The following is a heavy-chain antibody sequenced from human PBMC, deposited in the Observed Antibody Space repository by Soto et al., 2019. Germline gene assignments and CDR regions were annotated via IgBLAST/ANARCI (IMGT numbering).Heavy chain of an antibody. J-gene: IGHJ6*02. Sequence: GASVKVSCKASGYTFTSYGISWVRQAPGQGLEWMGWVSAYNGNTNYAQKLQGRVTMTTDTSTSTAYMELRSLRSDDTAVYYCARDGLNAAYYYYGMDVWGQGTTVTVSS. CDR3: ARDGLNAAYYYYGMDV. V-gene: IGHV1-18*01. D-gene: IGHD3-22*01. CDR2: VSAYNGNT. CDR1: GYTFTSYG.